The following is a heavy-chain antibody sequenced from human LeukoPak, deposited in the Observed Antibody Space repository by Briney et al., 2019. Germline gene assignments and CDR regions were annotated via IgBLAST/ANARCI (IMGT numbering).Heavy chain of an antibody. J-gene: IGHJ4*02. V-gene: IGHV3-33*01. CDR2: TRFDGSIK. D-gene: IGHD1-1*01. CDR3: ARWGGTRQYYFDY. Sequence: GGSLRLSCAVCGFIFSDYGFHWVRQAPGKGLEWVAVTRFDGSIKQYADSVKGRFAISRDDSKNTLYLQMNFLKSEDTAVYYCARWGGTRQYYFDYWGQGTLVTVSS. CDR1: GFIFSDYG.